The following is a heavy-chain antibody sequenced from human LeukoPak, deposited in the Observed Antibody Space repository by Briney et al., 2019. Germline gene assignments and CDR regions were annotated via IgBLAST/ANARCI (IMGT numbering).Heavy chain of an antibody. CDR1: GYTFTTSG. Sequence: ASVKVSCKASGYTFTTSGISWVRQAPGQGLEWMGWISAYDGNTGYALKLQGRVTMTTDTSTGTAYMELRSLRFEDTAIYYCARGVGSAFHIWGQGTMVTVSS. D-gene: IGHD2-15*01. J-gene: IGHJ3*02. CDR3: ARGVGSAFHI. CDR2: ISAYDGNT. V-gene: IGHV1-18*01.